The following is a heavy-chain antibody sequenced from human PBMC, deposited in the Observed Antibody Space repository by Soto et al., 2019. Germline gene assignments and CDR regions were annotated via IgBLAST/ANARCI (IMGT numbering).Heavy chain of an antibody. Sequence: GESLKISCKGSGYSFTSYWIGWVRQMPGKGLEWMGNIYPGDSDTRYSTSVQGQVNISADKSISTAFLQWSSLKASDPAMYYCASRGGQLGNDALDIWGQGTMVTVSS. V-gene: IGHV5-51*01. J-gene: IGHJ3*02. CDR2: IYPGDSDT. CDR3: ASRGGQLGNDALDI. CDR1: GYSFTSYW. D-gene: IGHD7-27*01.